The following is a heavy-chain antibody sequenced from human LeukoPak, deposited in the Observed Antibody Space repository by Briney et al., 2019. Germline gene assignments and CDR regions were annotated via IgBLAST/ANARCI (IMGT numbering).Heavy chain of an antibody. CDR2: IYYSGST. CDR3: ARDYYDSSGYYSYYYYYYMDV. CDR1: GGSISSSSYY. D-gene: IGHD3-22*01. V-gene: IGHV4-39*07. Sequence: SETLSLTCTASGGSISSSSYYWGWIRQPPGKGLEWIGSIYYSGSTYYNPSLKSRVTISVDTSKNQFSLKLSSVTAADTAVYYCARDYYDSSGYYSYYYYYYMDVWGKGTTVTVSS. J-gene: IGHJ6*03.